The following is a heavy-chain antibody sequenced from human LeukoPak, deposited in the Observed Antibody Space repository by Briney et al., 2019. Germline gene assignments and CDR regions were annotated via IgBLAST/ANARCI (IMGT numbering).Heavy chain of an antibody. CDR1: GFTFSSYA. J-gene: IGHJ6*02. V-gene: IGHV3-23*01. CDR2: ISGSGGST. CDR3: AREGSPEYYYDSSGYYSSYYYYGMDV. D-gene: IGHD3-22*01. Sequence: GGSLRLSCAASGFTFSSYAMSWVRQAPGKGLEWVSAISGSGGSTYYADSVKGRFTISRDNAKNSLYLQMNSLRAEDTAVYYCAREGSPEYYYDSSGYYSSYYYYGMDVWGQGTTVTVSS.